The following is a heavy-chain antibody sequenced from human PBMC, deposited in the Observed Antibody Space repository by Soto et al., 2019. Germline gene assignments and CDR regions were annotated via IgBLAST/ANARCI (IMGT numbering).Heavy chain of an antibody. CDR3: ARVQEYYYGSGSYWFDP. D-gene: IGHD3-10*01. J-gene: IGHJ5*02. V-gene: IGHV4-59*01. CDR2: IYYSGST. Sequence: SETLSLTCTVSGGSISSYYWSWIRQPPGKGLEWIGYIYYSGSTNYNPSLKSRVTISVDTSKNQFSLKLSSVTAAATAVYYCARVQEYYYGSGSYWFDPWGQGTLVTVSS. CDR1: GGSISSYY.